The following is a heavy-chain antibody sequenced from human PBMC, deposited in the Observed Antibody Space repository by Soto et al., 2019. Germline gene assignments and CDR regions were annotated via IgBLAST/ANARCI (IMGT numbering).Heavy chain of an antibody. D-gene: IGHD1-1*01. J-gene: IGHJ6*02. CDR2: IYYSGNT. CDR3: ERGSTMTLYGLDV. Sequence: SETLSLTCTVSDDSIRTGGYYGNWIRHHPGKGLEWLGYIYYSGNTYYNPSLQSRVLISIDMSRNHFSLKLNSVTAADAAVYYCERGSTMTLYGLDVWGQGTTVTVSS. CDR1: DDSIRTGGYY. V-gene: IGHV4-31*03.